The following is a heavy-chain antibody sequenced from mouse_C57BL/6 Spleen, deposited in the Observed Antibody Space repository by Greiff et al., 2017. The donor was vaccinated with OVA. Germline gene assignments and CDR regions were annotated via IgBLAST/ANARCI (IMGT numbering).Heavy chain of an antibody. CDR1: GYAFSSSW. CDR2: IYPGDGDT. CDR3: ARSTLTAVFDY. J-gene: IGHJ2*01. V-gene: IGHV1-82*01. D-gene: IGHD1-2*01. Sequence: VQLQESGPELVKPGASVKISCKASGYAFSSSWMNWVKQRPGQGLEWIGRIYPGDGDTNYNGKFKGKATLTADKSSSTAYMQLSSLTSEDSAVYFCARSTLTAVFDYWGQGTTLTVSS.